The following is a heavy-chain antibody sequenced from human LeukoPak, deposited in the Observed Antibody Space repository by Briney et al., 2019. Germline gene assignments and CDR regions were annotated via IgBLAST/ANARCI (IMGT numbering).Heavy chain of an antibody. CDR1: GDSITGYY. V-gene: IGHV4-39*07. CDR2: IYYTGNT. CDR3: ARRMVRGVITHPYNWFDP. Sequence: SETLSLTCSVSGDSITGYYWGWIRQPPGKGLEWIGNIYYTGNTYYNSSLKSRVTISVDTSKNQFSLKLSSVTAADTAVYYCARRMVRGVITHPYNWFDPWGQGTLVTVSS. D-gene: IGHD3-10*01. J-gene: IGHJ5*02.